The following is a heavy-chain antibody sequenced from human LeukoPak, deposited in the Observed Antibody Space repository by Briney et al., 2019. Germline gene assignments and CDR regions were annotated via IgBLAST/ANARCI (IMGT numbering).Heavy chain of an antibody. Sequence: SETLSLTCTVSGGSFSSSSYYWGGISQPPGKGLDWIGSIYYSGSTYYNPSLKSRVTISVDTSKNQFSLKLSSVTAAGTAVYHCARARKQQLYFDAFDIWGQGTMVTVSS. J-gene: IGHJ3*02. CDR3: ARARKQQLYFDAFDI. V-gene: IGHV4-39*01. CDR1: GGSFSSSSYY. D-gene: IGHD6-13*01. CDR2: IYYSGST.